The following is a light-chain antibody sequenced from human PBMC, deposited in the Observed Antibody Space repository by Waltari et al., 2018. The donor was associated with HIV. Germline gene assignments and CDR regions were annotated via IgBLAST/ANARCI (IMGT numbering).Light chain of an antibody. CDR2: EDS. V-gene: IGLV3-10*01. CDR3: YSTDSSGNPL. J-gene: IGLJ2*01. Sequence: SSELTQPPSVSVSPGQTARSTCPGAALPTKYAYWYQQKSGQAPMLVIYEDSKRPSEIPERFSGSSSGTMATLTISGAQVEDEADYYCYSTDSSGNPLFGGGTKLTVL. CDR1: ALPTKY.